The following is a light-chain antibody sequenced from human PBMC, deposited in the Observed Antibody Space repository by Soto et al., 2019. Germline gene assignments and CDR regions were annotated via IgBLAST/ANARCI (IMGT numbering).Light chain of an antibody. CDR2: GAS. CDR3: QQYGTSPYT. J-gene: IGKJ2*01. V-gene: IGKV3-20*01. CDR1: QSVSSDY. Sequence: EIVLTQSPGTLSLSPGERATLSCRASQSVSSDYLAWYQQKPGQAPRLLIFGASRRATGIPDRFSGSGSGTGFTLTISRLEPEDFAVYYCQQYGTSPYTFGQGTKLEIK.